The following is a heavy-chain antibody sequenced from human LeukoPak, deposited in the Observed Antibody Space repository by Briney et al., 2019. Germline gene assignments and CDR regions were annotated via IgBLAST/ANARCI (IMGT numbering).Heavy chain of an antibody. CDR3: ARLRSAAEYYFDY. CDR1: GGSISSSSYY. V-gene: IGHV4-39*02. J-gene: IGHJ4*02. Sequence: PSETLSLTCTVSGGSISSSSYYWGWIRQPPGKGLEYIGSIYYSGSTYYNPSLKSRVTISVDTSKNHFSLKLTSVTAADTAVYYCARLRSAAEYYFDYWGQGTLVTVSS. CDR2: IYYSGST. D-gene: IGHD2-15*01.